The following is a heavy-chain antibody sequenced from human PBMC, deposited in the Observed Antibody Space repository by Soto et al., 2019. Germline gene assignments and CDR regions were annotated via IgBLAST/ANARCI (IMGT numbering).Heavy chain of an antibody. CDR2: ISGSGGST. Sequence: GGSLRLSCAASGFTFSSYWVSWVRQAPGKGLDWVSAISGSGGSTYYADSVKGRFTISRDNSKNTLYLQMNSLRAEDTAVYYCANSAKAAAGEYYYYYYMDDWGKGTTVTVSS. J-gene: IGHJ6*03. CDR3: ANSAKAAAGEYYYYYYMDD. D-gene: IGHD2-2*01. V-gene: IGHV3-23*01. CDR1: GFTFSSYW.